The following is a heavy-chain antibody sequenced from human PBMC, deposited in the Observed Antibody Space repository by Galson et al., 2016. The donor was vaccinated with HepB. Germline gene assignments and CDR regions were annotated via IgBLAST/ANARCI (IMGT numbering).Heavy chain of an antibody. V-gene: IGHV5-51*01. J-gene: IGHJ3*02. CDR3: ARGVLGELSPNDAFDI. D-gene: IGHD3-16*02. CDR2: IYPGDSDT. Sequence: QSGAEVKKPGESLKISCRGSGYRLTSYWIGWVRQMPGKGLDYMGIIYPGDSDTRYSPYFQGQVTISANKSISIAYLQWNTLKASDTVMYYCARGVLGELSPNDAFDIWGQGTMVTVSS. CDR1: GYRLTSYW.